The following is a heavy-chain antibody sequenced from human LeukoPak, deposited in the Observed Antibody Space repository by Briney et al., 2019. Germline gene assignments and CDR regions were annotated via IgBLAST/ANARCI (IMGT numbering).Heavy chain of an antibody. CDR2: IKSKADGETI. CDR3: STLTSRGLSDS. V-gene: IGHV3-15*07. J-gene: IGHJ4*02. CDR1: GFTFSSYA. D-gene: IGHD1-20*01. Sequence: GGSLRLSCAASGFTFSSYAMNWVRQAPGKGLEWVGRIKSKADGETIDYAAPVKGRFTFSRDDSKNMLYLQMNSLKSEDTAVYYCSTLTSRGLSDSWGQGTLVTVSS.